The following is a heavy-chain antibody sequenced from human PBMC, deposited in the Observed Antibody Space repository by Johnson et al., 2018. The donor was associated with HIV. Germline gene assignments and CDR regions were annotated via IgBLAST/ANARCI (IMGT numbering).Heavy chain of an antibody. V-gene: IGHV3-73*02. CDR2: IRSKANSYAT. CDR3: ARDRGGSYVQDAFDI. D-gene: IGHD1-26*01. CDR1: GFTFSGSA. Sequence: VQLVESGGGLVQPGGSLKLSCAASGFTFSGSAMHWVRQASGKGLEWVGRIRSKANSYATAYAASVKGRFTISRDDSKNTAYLQMNSLRAEDTAVYYCARDRGGSYVQDAFDIWGQGTMVTVSS. J-gene: IGHJ3*02.